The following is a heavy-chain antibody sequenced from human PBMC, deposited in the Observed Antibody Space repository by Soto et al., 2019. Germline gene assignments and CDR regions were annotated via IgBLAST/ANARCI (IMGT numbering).Heavy chain of an antibody. D-gene: IGHD2-2*01. CDR2: IIPIFDTA. Sequence: SVKVSCKASGGTFSSYAISWVRQAPGQGLEWMGGIIPIFDTANYAQNFQGRVTITADEYTSTAYMELSSLRSEDTAVYYCARHDCISSSCYYYYYYGVDVWGQGTTVTVSS. J-gene: IGHJ6*02. CDR3: ARHDCISSSCYYYYYYGVDV. V-gene: IGHV1-69*13. CDR1: GGTFSSYA.